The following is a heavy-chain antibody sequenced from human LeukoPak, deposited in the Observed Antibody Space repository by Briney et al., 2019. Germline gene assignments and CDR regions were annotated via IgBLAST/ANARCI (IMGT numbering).Heavy chain of an antibody. J-gene: IGHJ6*04. D-gene: IGHD6-19*01. CDR2: INHSGST. CDR1: GGSFRGYY. V-gene: IGHV4-34*01. CDR3: AYGARAVAGRSYYYYYGMDV. Sequence: SETLSLTCAVYGGSFRGYYWSWIRQPPGKGLEWIGEINHSGSTNYNPSLKSRVTISVDTSKNQFSLKLSSVTAADTAVYYCAYGARAVAGRSYYYYYGMDVWGKGTTVTVSS.